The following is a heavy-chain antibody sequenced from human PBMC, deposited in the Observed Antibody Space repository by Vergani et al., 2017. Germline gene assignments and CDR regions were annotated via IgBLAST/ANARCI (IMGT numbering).Heavy chain of an antibody. CDR1: GFTFSSHG. CDR2: ISNDGSKK. V-gene: IGHV3-30*18. J-gene: IGHJ6*03. Sequence: QVQLVESEGGVVQPGRSLTLSCVASGFTFSSHGMHWVRQAPGKGLEWVAVISNDGSKKYYADSVKGRFTISRDNSKNTLDLQMNSLRTQDMAVYYCAKAGSVTSGSLQYNFYMDVWGKGTTVTVS. D-gene: IGHD3-10*01. CDR3: AKAGSVTSGSLQYNFYMDV.